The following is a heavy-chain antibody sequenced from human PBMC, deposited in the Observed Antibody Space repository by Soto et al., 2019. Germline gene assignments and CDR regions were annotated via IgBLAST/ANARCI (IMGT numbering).Heavy chain of an antibody. D-gene: IGHD3-10*01. J-gene: IGHJ4*02. V-gene: IGHV3-23*01. CDR2: ISGSGST. Sequence: GGSLRLSGAASGLTVSSYAMTWVRQAQGKGLAWLSSISGSGSTYYADSVKGRFTISRDNSKNTLYLQMNSLRAEDTAVYYCAKVISTSGSSLWGRGTLVTVSS. CDR1: GLTVSSYA. CDR3: AKVISTSGSSL.